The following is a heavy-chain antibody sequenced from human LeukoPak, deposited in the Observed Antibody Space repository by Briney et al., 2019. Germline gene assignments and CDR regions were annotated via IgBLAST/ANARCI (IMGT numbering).Heavy chain of an antibody. Sequence: SETLSLTCTVSGGSISSYYWSWIRQPPGKGLEWIGYIYYSGSTNYNPSLKSRVTISVDTSKNQFSLKLSSVTAADTAVYYCARAGFIGPSYFDYWGQGTLVTVSS. J-gene: IGHJ4*02. D-gene: IGHD2-15*01. V-gene: IGHV4-59*01. CDR1: GGSISSYY. CDR2: IYYSGST. CDR3: ARAGFIGPSYFDY.